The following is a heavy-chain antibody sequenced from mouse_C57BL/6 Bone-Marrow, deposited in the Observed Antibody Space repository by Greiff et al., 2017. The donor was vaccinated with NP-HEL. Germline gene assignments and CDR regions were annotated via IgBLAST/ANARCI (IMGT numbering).Heavy chain of an antibody. CDR2: IDPSDSET. D-gene: IGHD1-1*02. J-gene: IGHJ1*03. CDR3: ARECDGGSFYWYFDV. V-gene: IGHV1-52*01. Sequence: QVQLQQPGAELVRPGSSVKLSCKASGYTFTSYWMHWVKQRPIQGLEWIGNIDPSDSETHYNQKFKDKATLTVDKSSSTAYMQLSSLTSDYSAVYYCARECDGGSFYWYFDVWGTGTTVTVSS. CDR1: GYTFTSYW.